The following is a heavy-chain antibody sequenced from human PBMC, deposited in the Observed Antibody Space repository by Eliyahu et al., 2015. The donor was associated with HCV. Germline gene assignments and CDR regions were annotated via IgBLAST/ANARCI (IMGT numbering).Heavy chain of an antibody. CDR3: TRDTGMEWLRTHDAFDV. CDR2: ISKDSGYI. CDR1: GFXFSGHS. D-gene: IGHD5-12*01. V-gene: IGHV3-21*01. J-gene: IGHJ3*01. Sequence: EVQLVESGGGLVKPGGSLRLSCAASGFXFSGHSMNWVRQAPGKGLEWVSSISKDSGYIYYADSVKGRFTTSRDNAKNSLYLQVNSLRAEDTAIYYCTRDTGMEWLRTHDAFDVWGQGTMVTVSS.